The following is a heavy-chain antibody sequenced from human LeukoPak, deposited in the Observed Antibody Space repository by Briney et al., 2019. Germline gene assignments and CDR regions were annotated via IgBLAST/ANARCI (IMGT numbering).Heavy chain of an antibody. J-gene: IGHJ5*02. CDR3: ASIATAYWFDP. CDR1: GFTVSSNY. CDR2: IYSGGST. Sequence: GGSLRLSCAASGFTVSSNYMSWVRQAPGKGLEWVSVIYSGGSTYYADSVKGRFTISRDNSKNTLYLQMNSLRAEDTAVYYCASIATAYWFDPWGQGTLVTVSS. V-gene: IGHV3-53*01. D-gene: IGHD6-13*01.